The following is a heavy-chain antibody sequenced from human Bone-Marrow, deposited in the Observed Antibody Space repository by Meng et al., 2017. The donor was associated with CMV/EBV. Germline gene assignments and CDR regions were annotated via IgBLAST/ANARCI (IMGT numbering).Heavy chain of an antibody. CDR1: GYSISSGYY. V-gene: IGHV4-38-2*02. CDR3: ARGLYDYVWWSYRY. Sequence: SETLSLTCTVSGYSISSGYYWGWIRQPPGKGLEWIGSIYHSGSTYYNQSLKSRVTISVDTSKNQFSLKQSSVTAADTAVYYCARGLYDYVWWSYRYWGQGTLVTVSS. J-gene: IGHJ4*02. CDR2: IYHSGST. D-gene: IGHD3-16*02.